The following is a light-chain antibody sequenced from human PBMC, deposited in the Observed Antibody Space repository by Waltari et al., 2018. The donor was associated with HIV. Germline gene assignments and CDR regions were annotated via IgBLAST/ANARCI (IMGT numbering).Light chain of an antibody. CDR3: QAWDSSTADVV. V-gene: IGLV3-1*01. Sequence: SYDLTQPPSVSVSPGQTASITCSGDELGDKFVSWFQQKPGQSPALVIYQDNKRPSGIPERFSGSNSGNTATLTISGTQAMDEADYFCQAWDSSTADVVFGGGTKLTVL. J-gene: IGLJ2*01. CDR2: QDN. CDR1: ELGDKF.